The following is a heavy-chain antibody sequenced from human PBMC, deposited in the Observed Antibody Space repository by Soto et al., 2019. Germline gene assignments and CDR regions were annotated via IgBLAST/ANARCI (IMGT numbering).Heavy chain of an antibody. V-gene: IGHV4-39*01. CDR1: AVSISSSSYF. D-gene: IGHD1-26*01. CDR2: IYYSGSV. CDR3: AGWPWRRVGHSVY. J-gene: IGHJ4*02. Sequence: SQTLSLTCTVSAVSISSSSYFWGWIRQPPRKGLEWIGSIYYSGSVYYNPSLRSRLTIPVDMSKKQFFLKLNSVTYADTAVYCWAGWPWRRVGHSVYGGQGALDTVSS.